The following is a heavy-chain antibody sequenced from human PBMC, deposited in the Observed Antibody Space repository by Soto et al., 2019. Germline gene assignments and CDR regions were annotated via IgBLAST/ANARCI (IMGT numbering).Heavy chain of an antibody. V-gene: IGHV3-74*01. CDR2: INSDGSTT. CDR1: GFIFSGYW. CDR3: ARLLGGSGSFIDY. Sequence: EVQLVESGGGLVQPGGSLRLSCAASGFIFSGYWMHWVRQAPGKGLVWVSRINSDGSTTSYADSVKSRFTISRDNAKNTMYLQMNSLRAEDTAVYYCARLLGGSGSFIDYWGQGTLVTVSS. J-gene: IGHJ4*02. D-gene: IGHD3-10*01.